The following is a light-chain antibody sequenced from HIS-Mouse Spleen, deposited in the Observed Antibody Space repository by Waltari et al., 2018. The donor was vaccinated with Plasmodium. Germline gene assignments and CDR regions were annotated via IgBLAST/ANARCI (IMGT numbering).Light chain of an antibody. CDR1: ALPKKS. CDR2: EDS. V-gene: IGLV3-10*01. CDR3: YSTDSSGNHRV. J-gene: IGLJ3*02. Sequence: SYELTQPPSVSVSPAQTARITCSGDALPKKSAYWYQQKSGQAPVLVIYEDSKRPSGIRERFSGSSSGTMATLTISGAQVEDEADYYCYSTDSSGNHRVFGGGTKLTVL.